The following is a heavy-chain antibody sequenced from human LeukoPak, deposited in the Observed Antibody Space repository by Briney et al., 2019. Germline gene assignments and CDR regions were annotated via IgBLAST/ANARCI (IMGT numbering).Heavy chain of an antibody. CDR2: IYYSGST. Sequence: SETLSLTCTVSGGSISSYYWSWIRQPPGKGLEWIGYIYYSGSTNYNPSLKSRATISVDTSKNQFSLKLSSVTAADTAVYYCARHNTYYDFWSGYPRYYFDYWGQGTLVTVSS. J-gene: IGHJ4*02. CDR3: ARHNTYYDFWSGYPRYYFDY. D-gene: IGHD3-3*01. V-gene: IGHV4-59*01. CDR1: GGSISSYY.